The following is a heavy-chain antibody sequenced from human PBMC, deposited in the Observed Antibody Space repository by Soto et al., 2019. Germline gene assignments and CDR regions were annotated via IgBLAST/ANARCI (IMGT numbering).Heavy chain of an antibody. J-gene: IGHJ6*02. Sequence: GGSLRLSCAASGFTFSDHCVSWIRQAPGKGLEWVSYTCPRGGQTYHADSVEGRFTISTDYARNYAFLQMDNLRGEDTALYFCARGHYGLDVWGQGTTVTVSS. V-gene: IGHV3-11*01. CDR3: ARGHYGLDV. CDR1: GFTFSDHC. CDR2: TCPRGGQT.